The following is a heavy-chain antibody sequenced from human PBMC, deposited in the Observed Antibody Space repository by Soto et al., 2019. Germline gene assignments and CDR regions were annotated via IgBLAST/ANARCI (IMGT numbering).Heavy chain of an antibody. CDR3: ARVKTAAGTIEYNYFDY. CDR1: SGAGSRFD. D-gene: IGHD6-13*01. Sequence: SEVLSPGCTLCSGAGSRFDRSCGPQGPGKALDWIGYSYYSGSTNHNPSLKIRVTISVHTSKNQFSLKLSSVTAADTAVYYCARVKTAAGTIEYNYFDYWGQGTLVTVS. J-gene: IGHJ4*02. CDR2: SYYSGST. V-gene: IGHV4-59*02.